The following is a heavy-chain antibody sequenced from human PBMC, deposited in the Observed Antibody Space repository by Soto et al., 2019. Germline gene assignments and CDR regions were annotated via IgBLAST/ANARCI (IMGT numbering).Heavy chain of an antibody. J-gene: IGHJ5*01. V-gene: IGHV1-18*04. CDR3: VTDQQNFRVNGICFDY. D-gene: IGHD1-7*01. CDR1: GYTSADFG. Sequence: ASVNVFFKASGYTSADFGISCVRQAPLQWLELMWWVSGNNGASNPAPKVQVRITITLDTSTVFSYIALRSLRSDDTAIYYCVTDQQNFRVNGICFDYWGQGTMDTDSS. CDR2: VSGNNGAS.